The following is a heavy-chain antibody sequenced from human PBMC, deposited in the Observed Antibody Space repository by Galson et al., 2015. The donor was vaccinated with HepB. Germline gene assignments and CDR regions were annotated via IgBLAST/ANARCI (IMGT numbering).Heavy chain of an antibody. CDR3: ARATITMVRGVIDGYYYGMDV. D-gene: IGHD3-10*01. Sequence: SLRLSCAASGFTISSYWMHWVRQAPGKGLVWVSRINSDGSSTSYADSVKGRFTISRDNAKNTLYLQMNSLRAEDTAVYYCARATITMVRGVIDGYYYGMDVWGQGTTVTVSS. CDR1: GFTISSYW. J-gene: IGHJ6*02. V-gene: IGHV3-74*01. CDR2: INSDGSST.